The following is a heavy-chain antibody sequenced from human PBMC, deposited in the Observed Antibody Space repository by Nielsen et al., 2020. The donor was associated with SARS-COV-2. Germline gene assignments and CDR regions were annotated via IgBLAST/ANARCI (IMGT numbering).Heavy chain of an antibody. CDR3: ARRGNPWGGFDH. V-gene: IGHV3-9*01. Sequence: SLKISCAASGFTFDDYAMHWVRQAPGKGLEWVSGISWNSGSIAYADSVKGRFTISRDNAKSSLFLQMNSLRAEDTAIYYCARRGNPWGGFDHWGQGTLVTVSS. CDR2: ISWNSGSI. CDR1: GFTFDDYA. J-gene: IGHJ4*02. D-gene: IGHD3-16*01.